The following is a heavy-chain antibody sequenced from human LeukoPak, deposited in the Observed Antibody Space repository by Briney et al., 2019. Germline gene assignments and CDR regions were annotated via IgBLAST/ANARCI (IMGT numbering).Heavy chain of an antibody. CDR1: GFTFSSYW. V-gene: IGHV3-7*01. J-gene: IGHJ4*02. CDR3: ARVMGALFFDY. Sequence: GGSLRLSCAASGFTFSSYWMSWVRQAPGKGLEWAANIKQDGSEKYYVDSVKGRFTISRDNAKNSLYLQMNSLRAEDTAVYYCARVMGALFFDYWGQGTLVTVSS. CDR2: IKQDGSEK.